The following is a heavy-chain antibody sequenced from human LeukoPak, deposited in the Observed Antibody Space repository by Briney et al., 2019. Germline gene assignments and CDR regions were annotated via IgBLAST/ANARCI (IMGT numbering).Heavy chain of an antibody. CDR1: GFTFSSYG. V-gene: IGHV3-30*02. CDR3: ATVWFGESKRSA. J-gene: IGHJ4*02. D-gene: IGHD3-10*01. Sequence: GGSLRLSCAASGFTFSSYGMHWVRQAPGKGLEWVAFIRYDGSNKYYADSVKGRFTISRDNSKNTLYLQMNSLRAEDTAVYYCATVWFGESKRSARGQGTLVTVSS. CDR2: IRYDGSNK.